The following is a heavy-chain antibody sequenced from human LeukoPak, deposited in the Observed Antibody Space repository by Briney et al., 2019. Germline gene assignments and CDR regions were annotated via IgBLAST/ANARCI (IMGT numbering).Heavy chain of an antibody. CDR1: GFTFSNAW. D-gene: IGHD6-6*01. CDR2: IKSKTDGGAT. J-gene: IGHJ4*02. V-gene: IGHV3-15*01. Sequence: GGSLRLSCAASGFTFSNAWMSWVRQAPGKGLEWVGRIKSKTDGGATDYAAPVKGRFTVSRDDSKNTLYLQMNSLKTEDTAVYYCTTDGEYSSSSVLDYFDYWGQGTLVTVSS. CDR3: TTDGEYSSSSVLDYFDY.